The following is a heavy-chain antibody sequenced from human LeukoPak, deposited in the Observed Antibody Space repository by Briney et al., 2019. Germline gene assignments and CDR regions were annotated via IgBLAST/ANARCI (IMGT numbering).Heavy chain of an antibody. CDR3: TRHTDKYCSGAGCYVDNFYGLDV. J-gene: IGHJ6*02. CDR1: GFTFSSYA. CDR2: IRSKANSYVT. V-gene: IGHV3-73*01. D-gene: IGHD2-15*01. Sequence: GGSLRLSCAASGFTFSSYAMSWVRQASGRGLEWLGRIRSKANSYVTVYAASVNGRFIISRDDSGNTAYLQMNSLQTEDTAVYYCTRHTDKYCSGAGCYVDNFYGLDVWGQGTTVTVSS.